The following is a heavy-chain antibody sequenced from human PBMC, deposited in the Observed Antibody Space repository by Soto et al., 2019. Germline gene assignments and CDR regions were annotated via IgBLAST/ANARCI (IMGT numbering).Heavy chain of an antibody. Sequence: EVQLLESGGGLVQPGGSLRLSCAASGFAFSTYTMSWLRQAPGKGLEWVSAINPSGGYTYADSVEGRFTISRDNSKNTLYLQMNSLRVEDTAIYYCAKARDVTVTYSCFDYWGQGTLLTVSS. J-gene: IGHJ4*02. V-gene: IGHV3-23*01. D-gene: IGHD2-15*01. CDR1: GFAFSTYT. CDR2: INPSGGYT. CDR3: AKARDVTVTYSCFDY.